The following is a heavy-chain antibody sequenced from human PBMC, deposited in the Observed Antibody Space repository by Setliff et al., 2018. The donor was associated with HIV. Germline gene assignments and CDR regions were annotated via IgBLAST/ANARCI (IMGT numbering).Heavy chain of an antibody. V-gene: IGHV3-11*04. Sequence: LSLTCAASGFTFSDYYMSWIRQAPGKGLEWVSYISASGTTTYYGDSVKGRFTISRDNAKNSVHLQMNSLRVEDTAVYFCAAQGVLWGQGTQVTVSS. CDR1: GFTFSDYY. CDR3: AAQGVL. CDR2: ISASGTTT. J-gene: IGHJ4*02.